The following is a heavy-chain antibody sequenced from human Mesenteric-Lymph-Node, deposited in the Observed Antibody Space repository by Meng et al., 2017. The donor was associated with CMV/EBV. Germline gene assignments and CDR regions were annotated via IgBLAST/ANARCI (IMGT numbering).Heavy chain of an antibody. V-gene: IGHV3-53*01. D-gene: IGHD5-24*01. Sequence: GESLKISCAASGFTVSSNYMSWVRQAPGKGLEWVSAIYNGGSTYYADSVKGRFTISRDNSKNTLYLQMNSLRAEDTAVYYCARGDGNSPDHSDYWGQGTLVTVSS. J-gene: IGHJ4*02. CDR1: GFTVSSNY. CDR2: IYNGGST. CDR3: ARGDGNSPDHSDY.